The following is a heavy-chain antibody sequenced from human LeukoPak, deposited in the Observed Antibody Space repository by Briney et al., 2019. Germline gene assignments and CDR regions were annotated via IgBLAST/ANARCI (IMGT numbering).Heavy chain of an antibody. CDR1: GYSFTSFY. V-gene: IGHV1-46*01. D-gene: IGHD3-22*01. CDR3: ARHYYDGGGY. CDR2: INPSGGSP. Sequence: ASVKVSCKASGYSFTSFYIHWVRQAPGHGLEWMGVINPSGGSPTYAQKFQGRVTMTRETSTGTVYMELSSLRSEDTAVYYCARHYYDGGGYWGQGALVTVSS. J-gene: IGHJ4*02.